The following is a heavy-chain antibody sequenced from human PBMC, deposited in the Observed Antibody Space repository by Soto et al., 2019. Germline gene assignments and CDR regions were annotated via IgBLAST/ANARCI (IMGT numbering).Heavy chain of an antibody. CDR1: GYTFTIYA. J-gene: IGHJ4*02. CDR2: INAGNGNT. D-gene: IGHD6-19*01. Sequence: GASVKVSCKASGYTFTIYAMHWVRQAPGQRLEWMGWINAGNGNTKYSQKFQGRVTITRDTSASTAYMELSSLRSEDTAVYYCARTYSSGWYPFDYWGQGTLVTVSS. V-gene: IGHV1-3*01. CDR3: ARTYSSGWYPFDY.